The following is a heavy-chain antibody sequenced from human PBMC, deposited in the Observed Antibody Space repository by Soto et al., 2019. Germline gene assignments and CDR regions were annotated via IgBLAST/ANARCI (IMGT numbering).Heavy chain of an antibody. V-gene: IGHV1-69*12. CDR1: GGGLSNYG. CDR2: IIPVLGTA. Sequence: QVQLVQSGAEVKKPGSSVKVSCEASGGGLSNYGISWVRQAPGQGLEWMGGIIPVLGTANYAQKFQGRVTITADESTSIVYMDVTSLRSEDTAVYYCARGDATKIVVTTYYAMDVWGQGTTVTVSS. CDR3: ARGDATKIVVTTYYAMDV. D-gene: IGHD3-9*01. J-gene: IGHJ6*02.